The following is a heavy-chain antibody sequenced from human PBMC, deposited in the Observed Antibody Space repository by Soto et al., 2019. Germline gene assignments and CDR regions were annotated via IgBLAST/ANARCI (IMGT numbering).Heavy chain of an antibody. J-gene: IGHJ4*02. Sequence: SETLSLTCTVSGGSIGGYYGSWIRQPPGKGLEWIGYIYYSGSTNYNPSLKSRVTISVDTSKNQFSLKLSSVTAADTAVYYCARHYCSSTSCLFDYWGQGTLVTVSS. D-gene: IGHD2-2*01. V-gene: IGHV4-59*08. CDR1: GGSIGGYY. CDR2: IYYSGST. CDR3: ARHYCSSTSCLFDY.